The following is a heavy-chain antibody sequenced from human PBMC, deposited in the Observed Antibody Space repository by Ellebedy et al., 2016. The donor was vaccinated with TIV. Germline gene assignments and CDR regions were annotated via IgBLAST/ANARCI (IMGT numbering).Heavy chain of an antibody. J-gene: IGHJ6*02. V-gene: IGHV1-46*01. CDR2: INPSGGST. CDR1: GYTIIGYY. Sequence: ASVKVSCKASGYTIIGYYMHWVRQAPGQGLEWMGIINPSGGSTSYAQKFQGRVTMTRDTSTSTVYVELSSLRSEDTAAYYCARMLVATSNYGMDVWGQGTTVTVSS. D-gene: IGHD5-12*01. CDR3: ARMLVATSNYGMDV.